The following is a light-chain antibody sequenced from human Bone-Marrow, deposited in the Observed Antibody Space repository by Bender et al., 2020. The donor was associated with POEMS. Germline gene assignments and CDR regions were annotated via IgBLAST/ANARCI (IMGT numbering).Light chain of an antibody. V-gene: IGLV2-14*01. CDR1: SSDVGGYNY. Sequence: QSALTQPASVSGSPGQSITISCTGTSSDVGGYNYVSWYQQHPGKAPKLMTYDVSNRPSGVSNRFSGSKSGNTASLAITGLQAEDEAEYYCQSYDSSLRAYVFGTGTKVTVL. CDR2: DVS. J-gene: IGLJ1*01. CDR3: QSYDSSLRAYV.